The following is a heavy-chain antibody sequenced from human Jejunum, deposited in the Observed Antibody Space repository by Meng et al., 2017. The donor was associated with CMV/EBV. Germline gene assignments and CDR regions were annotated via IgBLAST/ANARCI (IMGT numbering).Heavy chain of an antibody. CDR3: ARDMVWGDPNSFDA. CDR2: ISGNSNYI. D-gene: IGHD3-10*01. CDR1: GVTFSSYN. Sequence: GVTFSSYNMNWVRQAPGKGLEWVSSISGNSNYIFYRDSVEGRFTISRDNAKNSLFLQMNSLRAEDSAVYYCARDMVWGDPNSFDAWGQGTLVTVSS. V-gene: IGHV3-21*01. J-gene: IGHJ5*02.